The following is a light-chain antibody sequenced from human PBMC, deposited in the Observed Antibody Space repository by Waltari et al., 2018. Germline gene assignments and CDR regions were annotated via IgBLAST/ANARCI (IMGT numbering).Light chain of an antibody. Sequence: ETVVTQSPATLSVSPGERATLSCKPSQTIGRSLAWYQQKPGQAPRLVIYGASIRATGIPARFSGSGSETEFALTISGLQSEDFAVYYCQQYNNWPPGTFGQGTKVEI. CDR1: QTIGRS. J-gene: IGKJ1*01. V-gene: IGKV3-15*01. CDR2: GAS. CDR3: QQYNNWPPGT.